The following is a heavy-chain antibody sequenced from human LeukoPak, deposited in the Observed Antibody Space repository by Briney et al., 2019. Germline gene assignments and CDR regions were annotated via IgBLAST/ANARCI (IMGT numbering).Heavy chain of an antibody. CDR3: AREGYSGTYYLDY. CDR2: IWYDGTNK. Sequence: GRSLRPSCAASGFTFSIYGMHWVRQAPGKGLESVAIIWYDGTNKYYADSVKGRFTISRDNSKNTLYLQMNSLRAEDTAVYYCAREGYSGTYYLDYWGQGALVTVSS. J-gene: IGHJ4*02. D-gene: IGHD1-26*01. CDR1: GFTFSIYG. V-gene: IGHV3-33*01.